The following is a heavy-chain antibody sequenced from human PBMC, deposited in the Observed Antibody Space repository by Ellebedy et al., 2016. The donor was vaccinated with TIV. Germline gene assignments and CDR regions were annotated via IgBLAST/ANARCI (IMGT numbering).Heavy chain of an antibody. V-gene: IGHV4-4*07. Sequence: SETLSLTXTVSGGSITKSDYWSWIRQSAGKGLEWIGRIFMSGSTTYNPSLKNRVTMSVDASTTQLSLNLSSVTAADTAVYFCARLRQSRDRSHWYFDLWGRGTLVTVSS. CDR1: GGSITKSDY. J-gene: IGHJ2*01. CDR3: ARLRQSRDRSHWYFDL. CDR2: IFMSGST. D-gene: IGHD1-14*01.